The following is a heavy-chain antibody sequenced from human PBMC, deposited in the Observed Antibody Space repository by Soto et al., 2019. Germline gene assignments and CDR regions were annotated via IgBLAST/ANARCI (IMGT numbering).Heavy chain of an antibody. J-gene: IGHJ4*02. V-gene: IGHV4-59*01. CDR2: IYYSGST. Sequence: SEALSLTCTVSGGSISSYYWSWIRQPPGKGLEWIGYIYYSGSTNYNPSLKSRVTISVDTSKNQFSLKLSSVTAADTAVYYCARDRGYYDPGHYFDYWGQGTLVTVSS. CDR3: ARDRGYYDPGHYFDY. D-gene: IGHD3-22*01. CDR1: GGSISSYY.